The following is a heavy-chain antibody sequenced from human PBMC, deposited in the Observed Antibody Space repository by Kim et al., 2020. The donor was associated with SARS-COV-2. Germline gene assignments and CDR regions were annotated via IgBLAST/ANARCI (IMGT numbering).Heavy chain of an antibody. J-gene: IGHJ4*02. Sequence: SPAFQGQVTISADKSISTADLQWSSLKASDTAMYYCARRRGDYAKRYFDYWGQGTLVTVSS. CDR3: ARRRGDYAKRYFDY. V-gene: IGHV5-51*01. D-gene: IGHD4-17*01.